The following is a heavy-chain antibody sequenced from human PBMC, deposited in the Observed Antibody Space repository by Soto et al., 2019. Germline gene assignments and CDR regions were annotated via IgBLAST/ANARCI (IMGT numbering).Heavy chain of an antibody. CDR3: ARVRQGCSANNCYFDP. CDR2: VHISGHSN. D-gene: IGHD1-1*01. V-gene: IGHV3-11*01. Sequence: QVHLVESGGGLVKPGGSLRLSCAASGFTFSDYYMTWIRQAPGKGLEWIAEVHISGHSNYNPSLRSRVSVSIDSSKNQFYLNLNSVTAADTAIYYCARVRQGCSANNCYFDPWGQGTQVTISS. J-gene: IGHJ5*01. CDR1: GFTFSDYY.